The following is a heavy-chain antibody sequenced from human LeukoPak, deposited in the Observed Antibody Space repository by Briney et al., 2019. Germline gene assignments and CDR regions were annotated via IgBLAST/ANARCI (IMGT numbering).Heavy chain of an antibody. CDR3: ARHGIQLWYQFDY. J-gene: IGHJ4*02. CDR1: GFTSSSYS. CDR2: ISSSSSYI. D-gene: IGHD5-18*01. Sequence: GGSLRLSCAASGFTSSSYSMNWVRQAPGKGLEWVSSISSSSSYIYYADSVKGRFTISRDNAKNSLYLQMNSLRAEDTAVYYCARHGIQLWYQFDYWGQGTLVTVSS. V-gene: IGHV3-21*04.